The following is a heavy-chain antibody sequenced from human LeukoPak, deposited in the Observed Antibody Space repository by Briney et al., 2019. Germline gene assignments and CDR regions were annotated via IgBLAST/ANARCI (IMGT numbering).Heavy chain of an antibody. V-gene: IGHV4-4*07. CDR1: GGSISTY. CDR3: ARDADYYDSSGYDY. CDR2: IYSSGST. J-gene: IGHJ4*02. D-gene: IGHD3-22*01. Sequence: SETLSLTCTVSGGSISTYWSWIRQPAGKGLEWIGRIYSSGSTNHNPSLKSRVTMSVDTSKNQFSLKLSSVTAADTAVYYCARDADYYDSSGYDYWGQGTLVTVSS.